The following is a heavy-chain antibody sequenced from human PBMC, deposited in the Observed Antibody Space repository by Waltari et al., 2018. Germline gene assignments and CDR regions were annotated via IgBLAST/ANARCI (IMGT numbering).Heavy chain of an antibody. D-gene: IGHD5-12*01. CDR1: GGSFSGYY. V-gene: IGHV4-34*01. CDR3: ARGSAFGLRSYYFDY. CDR2: INHSGST. J-gene: IGHJ4*02. Sequence: QVQLQQWGAGLLKPSETLSLTCAVYGGSFSGYYWSWIRQPPGKGLEWIGEINHSGSTNYNPSLKSRVTISVDTSKNQFSLKLSSVTAADTAVYYCARGSAFGLRSYYFDYWGQGTLVTVSS.